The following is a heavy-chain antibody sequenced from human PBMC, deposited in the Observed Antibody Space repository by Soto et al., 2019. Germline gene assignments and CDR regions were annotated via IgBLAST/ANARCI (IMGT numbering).Heavy chain of an antibody. V-gene: IGHV3-23*01. CDR2: ISGSGCST. CDR3: AKGQLYYYDSSGYYFDY. Sequence: GGSLRLSCAASGFTFSSYAMSWVRQAPGKGLEWVSAISGSGCSTYYADSEKGRFTISRVNSKNTLYLQMNSLRAEDTAVYYCAKGQLYYYDSSGYYFDYWGHGTLVTVSS. CDR1: GFTFSSYA. J-gene: IGHJ4*01. D-gene: IGHD3-22*01.